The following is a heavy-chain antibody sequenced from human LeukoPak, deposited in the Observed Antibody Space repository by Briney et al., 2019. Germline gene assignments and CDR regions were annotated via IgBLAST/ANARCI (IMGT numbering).Heavy chain of an antibody. J-gene: IGHJ4*02. CDR2: IYYSGST. CDR1: NGSITRSSYY. Sequence: PSETLSLTCTVSNGSITRSSYYWGWIRQPPGKGLEWIGSIYYSGSTYYNPSLKSRVTISIGTSKNNFSLQLNSVTAADTALYYCASAGSSGYDFDFWGQGTLVTVYS. CDR3: ASAGSSGYDFDF. D-gene: IGHD5-12*01. V-gene: IGHV4-39*02.